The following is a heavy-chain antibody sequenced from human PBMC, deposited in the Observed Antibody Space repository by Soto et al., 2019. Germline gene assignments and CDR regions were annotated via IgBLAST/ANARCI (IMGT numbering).Heavy chain of an antibody. CDR2: IYYSGST. V-gene: IGHV4-39*01. CDR3: ARQGFLSSGWYVIRY. J-gene: IGHJ4*02. Sequence: SETLSLTCTVSGGSISSSSYYWGWIRQPPGKGLEWIGSIYYSGSTYYNPSLKSRVTISVDTSKNQFSLKLSSVTAADTAVYYCARQGFLSSGWYVIRYWGQGTLVTVSS. D-gene: IGHD6-19*01. CDR1: GGSISSSSYY.